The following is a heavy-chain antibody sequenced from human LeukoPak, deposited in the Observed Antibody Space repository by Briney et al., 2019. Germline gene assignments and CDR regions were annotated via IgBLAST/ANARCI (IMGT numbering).Heavy chain of an antibody. V-gene: IGHV5-51*01. J-gene: IGHJ4*02. D-gene: IGHD3-10*01. CDR3: ARQRGSGNPIDY. CDR1: GYSYTSYW. CDR2: IYPCDSDT. Sequence: GESLKISCKGSGYSYTSYWIGWVRQMPGKCLDWMGIIYPCDSDTRYSPSFQGQVTISANKTISTAYLQWSSLKASDTAMYYCARQRGSGNPIDYWGQGTLVTVSS.